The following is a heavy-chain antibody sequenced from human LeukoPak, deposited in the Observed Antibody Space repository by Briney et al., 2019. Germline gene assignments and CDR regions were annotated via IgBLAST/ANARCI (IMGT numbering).Heavy chain of an antibody. CDR2: INPKNGGT. CDR3: ARAQNSYTSSSLDS. J-gene: IGHJ4*02. Sequence: GASVKVSCKASGYTFSGNYMHWVRQAPGQGLEWMGWINPKNGGTNYAQKFQGRVTMTRDTPISTAYMELSGLTSDDTAVYYCARAQNSYTSSSLDSWGQGTLVTVSS. CDR1: GYTFSGNY. V-gene: IGHV1-2*02. D-gene: IGHD6-13*01.